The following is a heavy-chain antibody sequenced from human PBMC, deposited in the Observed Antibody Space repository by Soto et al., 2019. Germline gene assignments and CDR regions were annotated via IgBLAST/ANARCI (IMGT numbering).Heavy chain of an antibody. J-gene: IGHJ4*02. CDR1: GYTFTGYY. V-gene: IGHV1-2*04. D-gene: IGHD3-16*02. CDR3: ARGGITFGGVIVLFDY. CDR2: SNPNSGGT. Sequence: QVQLVQSGAEVKKPGASVKVSCKASGYTFTGYYMHWVRQAPGQGLEWMGWSNPNSGGTNYAQKYQGWVTRTRDTSISTAYMELSRLRSDATAVYYCARGGITFGGVIVLFDYWGQGTLVTVSS.